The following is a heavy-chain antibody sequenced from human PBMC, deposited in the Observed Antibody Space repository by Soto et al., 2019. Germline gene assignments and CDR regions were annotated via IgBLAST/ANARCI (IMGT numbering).Heavy chain of an antibody. D-gene: IGHD1-26*01. CDR2: VSGSGCST. J-gene: IGHJ4*02. Sequence: EVQLLESGGGLAQPGGSLRLSCAASGFTFRTYAMNWVRQAPGKGLEWVSVVSGSGCSTYYADSVKGRFTVSRDNSKNMLYLQMNSLRADDAAVYYCAKDQSVGASVIDYWGQGTLVTVSS. CDR1: GFTFRTYA. CDR3: AKDQSVGASVIDY. V-gene: IGHV3-23*01.